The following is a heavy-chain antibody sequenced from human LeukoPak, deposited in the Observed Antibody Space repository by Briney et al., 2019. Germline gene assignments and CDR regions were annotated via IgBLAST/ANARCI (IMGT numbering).Heavy chain of an antibody. CDR2: IIPIFGTT. J-gene: IGHJ4*02. CDR1: GGTFSSYA. Sequence: ASSVKVSCKASGGTFSSYAISWGRQPPGQGREWMGGIIPIFGTTNYAQKLQGRVTITADESTSTAYMQLSSLRSEDTAVYYCARDPEASRYDFWSGLTFEYWGQGTLVTVSS. D-gene: IGHD3-3*01. V-gene: IGHV1-69*01. CDR3: ARDPEASRYDFWSGLTFEY.